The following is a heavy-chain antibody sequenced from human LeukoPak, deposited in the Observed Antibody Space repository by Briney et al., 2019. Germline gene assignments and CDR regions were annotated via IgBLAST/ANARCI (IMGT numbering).Heavy chain of an antibody. J-gene: IGHJ5*02. D-gene: IGHD3-22*01. V-gene: IGHV1-18*01. CDR3: ARRYYYDSSGRYNWFDP. Sequence: ASVKVSCKASGYTFTSYGISWVRQAPGQGLEWMGWISAYNGNTNYAQKLQGRVTMTTDTSTSTAYMELRSLRSDDTAVYYCARRYYYDSSGRYNWFDPWGQGTLVTVSS. CDR1: GYTFTSYG. CDR2: ISAYNGNT.